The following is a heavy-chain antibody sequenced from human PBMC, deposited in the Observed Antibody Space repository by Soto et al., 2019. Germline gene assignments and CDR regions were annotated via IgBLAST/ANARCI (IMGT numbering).Heavy chain of an antibody. V-gene: IGHV5-10-1*01. CDR1: GYSFSGYW. CDR2: IDPSDSQT. J-gene: IGHJ4*02. D-gene: IGHD3-22*01. Sequence: GESLKISGKGSGYSFSGYWITWVRQMPGTGLEWMGRIDPSDSQTYYSPSLRGHVTISAAKSINTVFLQWSRLRASDTARYYCARQIYDSDSGPNFQYYFDSSGQGTLVTVSS. CDR3: ARQIYDSDSGPNFQYYFDS.